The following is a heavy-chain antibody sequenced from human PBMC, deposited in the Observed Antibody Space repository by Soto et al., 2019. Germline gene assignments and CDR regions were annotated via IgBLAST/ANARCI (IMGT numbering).Heavy chain of an antibody. CDR3: ARRPPNFDY. J-gene: IGHJ4*02. V-gene: IGHV4-39*01. CDR2: IYYSGST. CDR1: GGSISSSSYY. Sequence: SETLSLTWTVSGGSISSSSYYWGWIRQPPGKGLEWIGSIYYSGSTYYNPSLKSRVTISVDTSKNQFSLKLSSVTAADTAVYYCARRPPNFDYWGQRTLVTVSS.